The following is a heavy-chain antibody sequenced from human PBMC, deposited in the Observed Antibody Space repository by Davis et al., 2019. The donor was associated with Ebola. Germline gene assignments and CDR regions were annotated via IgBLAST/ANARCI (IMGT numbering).Heavy chain of an antibody. Sequence: GGSLKISCAGSGFIFTNYAMSWVRQVPGKGLEYVSAITSSGGHTNYADSVKGRFTISRDNFKNTLYLEMSSLRAEDTATYYCARYPETFFEFYGMDVWGQGTTVTVSS. CDR2: ITSSGGHT. CDR3: ARYPETFFEFYGMDV. J-gene: IGHJ6*02. D-gene: IGHD3-3*02. V-gene: IGHV3-23*01. CDR1: GFIFTNYA.